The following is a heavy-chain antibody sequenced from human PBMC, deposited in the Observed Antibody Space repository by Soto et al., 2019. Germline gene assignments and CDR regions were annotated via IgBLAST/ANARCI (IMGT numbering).Heavy chain of an antibody. D-gene: IGHD5-18*01. J-gene: IGHJ4*02. V-gene: IGHV2-70*01. CDR2: IDWDDDK. CDR1: GFSLSTSGMC. CDR3: ARIFTGKDTAMTNPYYFDY. Sequence: SGPTLVNPTQTLTLTCTFSGFSLSTSGMCVSWIRQPPGNALEWLALIDWDDDKYYSTSLKTRLTISKDTSKNQVVLTMTNMDPVDTATYYCARIFTGKDTAMTNPYYFDYWGQGTLVTVSS.